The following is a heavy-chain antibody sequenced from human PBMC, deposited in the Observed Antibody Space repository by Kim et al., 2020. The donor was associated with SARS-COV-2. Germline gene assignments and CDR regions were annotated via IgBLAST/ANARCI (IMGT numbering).Heavy chain of an antibody. D-gene: IGHD3-3*01. J-gene: IGHJ3*02. Sequence: YYNPSLKSRVTISVDRSKNQFSLKLSSVTAADTAVYYCARAGTIRGAFDIWGQGTMVTVSS. CDR3: ARAGTIRGAFDI. V-gene: IGHV4-30-2*01.